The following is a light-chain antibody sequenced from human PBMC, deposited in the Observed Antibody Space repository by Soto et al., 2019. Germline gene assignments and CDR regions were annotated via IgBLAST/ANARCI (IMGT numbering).Light chain of an antibody. CDR3: QQYDNLSMYT. J-gene: IGKJ2*01. V-gene: IGKV1-33*01. Sequence: DIQMTQSPSSLSASVGDRVTITCQASQDISNYLNWYQQKPGKAPKLLIYDASNLETGVPSRFSGSGSGTDFTFTISSLQPEDIATYYCQQYDNLSMYTFGKGTKLEIK. CDR2: DAS. CDR1: QDISNY.